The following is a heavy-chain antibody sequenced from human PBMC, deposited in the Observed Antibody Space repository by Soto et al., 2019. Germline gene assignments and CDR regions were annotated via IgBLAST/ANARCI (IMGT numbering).Heavy chain of an antibody. J-gene: IGHJ6*02. Sequence: GGSLRLSCAASGFTFSSYAMHWVRQAPGKGLEWVAVISYDGSNKYYADSVKGRFTISRDNSKNTLYLQMNSLRAEDTAVYYCARDRVVVVVDAMGKGYGMDVWGQGTTVTVSS. CDR1: GFTFSSYA. V-gene: IGHV3-30-3*01. D-gene: IGHD2-15*01. CDR2: ISYDGSNK. CDR3: ARDRVVVVVDAMGKGYGMDV.